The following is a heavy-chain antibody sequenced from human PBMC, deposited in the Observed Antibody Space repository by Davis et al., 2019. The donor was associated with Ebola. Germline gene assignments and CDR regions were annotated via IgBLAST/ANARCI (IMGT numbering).Heavy chain of an antibody. CDR3: ARQGGGSGRFTSFDY. CDR1: GYSFTSYW. J-gene: IGHJ4*02. Sequence: GESLKISCKGSGYSFTSYWIGWVRQMPGKGLEWMGIIYPGDSDTRYSPSFQGQVTISVDKSITTAHLQWSSLKAPDTAMYYCARQGGGSGRFTSFDYWGQGTLVTVSS. CDR2: IYPGDSDT. D-gene: IGHD1-26*01. V-gene: IGHV5-51*01.